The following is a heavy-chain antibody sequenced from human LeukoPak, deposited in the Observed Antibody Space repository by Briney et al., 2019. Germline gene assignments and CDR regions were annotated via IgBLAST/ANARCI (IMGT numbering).Heavy chain of an antibody. V-gene: IGHV3-23*01. CDR2: ISGSAGST. CDR1: GLTFTMHS. D-gene: IGHD5/OR15-5a*01. J-gene: IGHJ4*02. CDR3: AKDDVMGGYVVSTPASLAY. Sequence: SGGSLRLSCAPSGLTFTMHSMSWVSQAAREGLEWASSISGSAGSTYYAATIKGRFTISRDNSKNTLYPQTNSLRAEDTAVYYCAKDDVMGGYVVSTPASLAYWGQGTLVTVSS.